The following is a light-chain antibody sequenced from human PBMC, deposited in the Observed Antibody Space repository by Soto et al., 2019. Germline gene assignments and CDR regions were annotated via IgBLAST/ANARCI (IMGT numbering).Light chain of an antibody. CDR2: EVS. Sequence: QSVLTQPASVSGSPGQSITISCTGTSNDVGVYNYVSWYQHHSGKAPKLIIYEVSNRPSGVSDRFSGSKSGKTASLTISGLQAEDEADYYCSSYTSTSTPYVFGGGTKVTVL. CDR3: SSYTSTSTPYV. CDR1: SNDVGVYNY. J-gene: IGLJ1*01. V-gene: IGLV2-14*01.